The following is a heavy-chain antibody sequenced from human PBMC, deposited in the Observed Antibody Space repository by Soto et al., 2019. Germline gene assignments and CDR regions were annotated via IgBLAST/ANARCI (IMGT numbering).Heavy chain of an antibody. J-gene: IGHJ5*02. V-gene: IGHV3-30*18. CDR3: AKDQGPSGSLDP. D-gene: IGHD1-26*01. CDR1: GFTFSSYG. Sequence: PGGSLRLSCAASGFTFSSYGMHWVRQAPGKGLEWVAVISYDGSNKYYADSVKGRFTVSRDNSKNTLYLQMNSLRAEDTAVYYCAKDQGPSGSLDPWGQGTLVTVSS. CDR2: ISYDGSNK.